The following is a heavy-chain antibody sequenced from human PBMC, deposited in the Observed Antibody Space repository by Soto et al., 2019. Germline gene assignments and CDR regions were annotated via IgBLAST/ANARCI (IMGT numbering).Heavy chain of an antibody. Sequence: QVHLVQSGGEVQKPGASVKISCKTSGYTFSSFGVTWVRQAPGQGLEGMGWISAYNGNTKYARNLQDRVTLTTDTSTTTVHMELRNLRSDDTATYFCARDYTSSWGQPDYWGQGIPVTVSS. D-gene: IGHD3-16*01. CDR1: GYTFSSFG. V-gene: IGHV1-18*01. CDR3: ARDYTSSWGQPDY. CDR2: ISAYNGNT. J-gene: IGHJ4*02.